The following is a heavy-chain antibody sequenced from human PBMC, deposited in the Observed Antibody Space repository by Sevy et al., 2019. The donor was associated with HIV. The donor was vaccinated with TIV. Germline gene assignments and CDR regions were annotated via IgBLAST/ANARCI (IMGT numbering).Heavy chain of an antibody. V-gene: IGHV3-23*01. CDR2: ISGSGGNT. D-gene: IGHD6-13*01. CDR1: GFTFSSYA. CDR3: AKESGSSWYVRYFQH. Sequence: GESLKISCGASGFTFSSYAMSWVRQAPGKGLEWVSGISGSGGNTDYADSVKGRFTISRDNSKNTLDLQMNGLRAEDTAVYYCAKESGSSWYVRYFQHWGQGTLVTVSS. J-gene: IGHJ1*01.